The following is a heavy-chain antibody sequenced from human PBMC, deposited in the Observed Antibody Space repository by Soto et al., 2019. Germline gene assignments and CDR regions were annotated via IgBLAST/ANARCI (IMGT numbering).Heavy chain of an antibody. CDR3: ARKFEGFFRSLEWFSYSYFDP. D-gene: IGHD3-9*01. Sequence: ASETLSLTCSVSGASVTSPEHYWTWIRQSPGKGLEWIGYIYYGGSTVYNPSLKGRSTVSSDTSTNQLSLRLTSVTAADTAMYYCARKFEGFFRSLEWFSYSYFDPWGQGTLVTVSS. CDR2: IYYGGST. J-gene: IGHJ5*02. CDR1: GASVTSPEHY. V-gene: IGHV4-30-4*01.